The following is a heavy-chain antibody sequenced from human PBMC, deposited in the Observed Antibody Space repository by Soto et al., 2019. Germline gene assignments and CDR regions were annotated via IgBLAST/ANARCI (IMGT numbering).Heavy chain of an antibody. Sequence: GGSLRLSCEASGFTFSKYWMTWVRQAPGKGLEWVSAISGSGGSTYYVDSVKGRFTISRDNSRNTLYLQMNSLRAEDTAVYYCAKDPEVVVTAPDYWGQGTLVTVSS. CDR3: AKDPEVVVTAPDY. J-gene: IGHJ4*02. V-gene: IGHV3-23*01. D-gene: IGHD2-21*02. CDR1: GFTFSKYW. CDR2: ISGSGGST.